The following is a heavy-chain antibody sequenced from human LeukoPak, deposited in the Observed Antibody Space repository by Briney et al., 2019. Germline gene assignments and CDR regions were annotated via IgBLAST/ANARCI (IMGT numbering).Heavy chain of an antibody. Sequence: GGSLRLSCAASGFTFSDYYMSWIRQAPGKGLEWVSYISSSGSTIYYADSVKGRFTISRDNAKNSLYLQMNSLRAEDTAVYYCARARGWGVRELLVAYWGQGTLVTVSS. CDR2: ISSSGSTI. V-gene: IGHV3-11*01. D-gene: IGHD1-26*01. CDR3: ARARGWGVRELLVAY. CDR1: GFTFSDYY. J-gene: IGHJ4*02.